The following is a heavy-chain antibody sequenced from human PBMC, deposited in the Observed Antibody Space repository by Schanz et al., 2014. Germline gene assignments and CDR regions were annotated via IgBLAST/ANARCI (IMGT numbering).Heavy chain of an antibody. CDR3: AKGSRSGSKVRDV. CDR1: GFTFSSYS. Sequence: EVKMVESGGGLVKPGGSLRLSCAASGFTFSSYSMNWIRQAPGKGPEYVSYISSGGTTTYHSDSVKGRFTISRDSAKNSLYLQMNSLRPEDTALYYCAKGSRSGSKVRDVWGKGTTVTVSS. D-gene: IGHD3-10*01. J-gene: IGHJ6*04. CDR2: ISSGGTTT. V-gene: IGHV3-21*05.